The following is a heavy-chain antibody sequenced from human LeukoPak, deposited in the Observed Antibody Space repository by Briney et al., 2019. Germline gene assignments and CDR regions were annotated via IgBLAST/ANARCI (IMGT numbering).Heavy chain of an antibody. CDR3: ARDRSSSPFDY. CDR2: ISYDGSNK. V-gene: IGHV3-30*03. D-gene: IGHD6-6*01. J-gene: IGHJ4*02. CDR1: GFTFSSYG. Sequence: PGRSLRLSCAASGFTFSSYGMHWVRQAPGKGLEWVAVISYDGSNKYYADSVKGRFTISRDNSKNTLYLQMNSLRAEDTAVYYCARDRSSSPFDYWGQGTLVTVSS.